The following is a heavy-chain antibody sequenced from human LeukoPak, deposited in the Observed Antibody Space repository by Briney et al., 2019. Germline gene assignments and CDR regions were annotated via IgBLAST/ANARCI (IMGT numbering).Heavy chain of an antibody. CDR1: GFTFSSYA. CDR2: ISSSSSYI. CDR3: ARDSKFGGYGEYFQH. J-gene: IGHJ1*01. V-gene: IGHV3-21*01. Sequence: PGGSLRLSCAASGFTFSSYAMSWVRQAPGKGLEWVSSISSSSSYIYYADSVKGRFTISRDNAKNSLYLQMDSLRAEDTAVYYCARDSKFGGYGEYFQHWGQGTLVTVTS. D-gene: IGHD2-15*01.